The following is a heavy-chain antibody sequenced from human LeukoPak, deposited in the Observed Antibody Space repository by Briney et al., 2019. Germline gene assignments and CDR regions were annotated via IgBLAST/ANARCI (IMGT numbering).Heavy chain of an antibody. Sequence: SETLSLTCTVSGGSISSYYWSWIRQPPGKGLEWIGYIYYSGSTNYNPSLKSRVTISVDTSKNQFSLKLSSVTAADTAVHYCARTQGRSAFDIWGQGTMVTVSS. CDR1: GGSISSYY. CDR2: IYYSGST. J-gene: IGHJ3*02. V-gene: IGHV4-59*08. CDR3: ARTQGRSAFDI.